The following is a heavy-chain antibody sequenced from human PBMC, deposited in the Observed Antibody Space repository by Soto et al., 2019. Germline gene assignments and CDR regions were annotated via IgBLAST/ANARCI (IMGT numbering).Heavy chain of an antibody. CDR2: IYYSGST. V-gene: IGHV4-59*01. Sequence: SETLSLTCTVSGGSISSYYWSWIRQPPGKGLEWIGYIYYSGSTNYNPSLKSRVTISVDTSKNQFSLKLSSVTAADTAVYYCAGGRIGVVISVDYWGQGTLVTVSS. CDR1: GGSISSYY. CDR3: AGGRIGVVISVDY. D-gene: IGHD3-3*01. J-gene: IGHJ4*02.